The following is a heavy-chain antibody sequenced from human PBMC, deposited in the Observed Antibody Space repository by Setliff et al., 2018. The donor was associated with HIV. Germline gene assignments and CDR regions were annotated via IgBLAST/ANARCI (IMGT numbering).Heavy chain of an antibody. J-gene: IGHJ4*02. D-gene: IGHD1-1*01. Sequence: LGLSCAVSGFTFRTYWMSWVRQTPGKGLEWVANIKPDGSEKYYVDSVKGRFTISRDNSKNTRYLQMNSLTSEDTAVYYCARDLNWAFDYWGQGILVTVSS. CDR1: GFTFRTYW. CDR2: IKPDGSEK. CDR3: ARDLNWAFDY. V-gene: IGHV3-7*01.